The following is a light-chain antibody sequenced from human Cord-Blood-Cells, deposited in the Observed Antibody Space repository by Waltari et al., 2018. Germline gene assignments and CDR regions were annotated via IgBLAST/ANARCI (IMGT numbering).Light chain of an antibody. CDR3: QQYGSSPWT. V-gene: IGKV3-20*01. CDR1: QSVRSSS. CDR2: GAS. J-gene: IGKJ1*01. Sequence: EIVLTQSPGTLSLSPGERATLPCRASQSVRSSSLAWYQQKPGQAPRLLIYGASSRATGIPDRFSGSGSGTDFTLTISRLEPEDFAVYYCQQYGSSPWTFGQGTRVEIK.